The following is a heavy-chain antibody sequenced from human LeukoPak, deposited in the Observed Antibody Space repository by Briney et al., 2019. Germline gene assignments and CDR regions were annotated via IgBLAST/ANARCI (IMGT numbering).Heavy chain of an antibody. CDR2: IYHSGST. CDR3: ATLASSSGWYSTPFDY. D-gene: IGHD6-19*01. J-gene: IGHJ4*02. CDR1: GYSISSGYY. V-gene: IGHV4-38-2*01. Sequence: PSETLSLTCAVSGYSISSGYYWGWIRQPPGKGLEWIGSIYHSGSTYYNPSLKSRVTISVDTSKNQFSLKLSSVTAADTAVYYCATLASSSGWYSTPFDYWGQGTLVTVSS.